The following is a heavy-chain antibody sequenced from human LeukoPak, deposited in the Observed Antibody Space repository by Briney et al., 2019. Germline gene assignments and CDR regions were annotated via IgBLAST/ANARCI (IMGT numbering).Heavy chain of an antibody. V-gene: IGHV1-2*06. Sequence: ASVKVSCKASGYTFTGYYMHWVRKAPGPGLEWMGRINPNSGGTNYAQKFQGRVTMTRDTSISTAYIELSRLRSDDTAVYYCSIPYASSCYYDFGYWGQGTLVTASS. J-gene: IGHJ4*02. CDR3: SIPYASSCYYDFGY. CDR1: GYTFTGYY. CDR2: INPNSGGT. D-gene: IGHD3-22*01.